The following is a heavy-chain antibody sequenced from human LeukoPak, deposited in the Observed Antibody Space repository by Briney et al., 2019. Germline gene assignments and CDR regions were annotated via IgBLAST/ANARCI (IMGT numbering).Heavy chain of an antibody. V-gene: IGHV3-74*01. CDR2: INGDGSRT. CDR1: GFTFSNYW. CDR3: TRAGQAYGLDH. D-gene: IGHD3-10*01. J-gene: IGHJ4*02. Sequence: AGGSLRLSCAASGFTFSNYWMHWVRQAPGKGLVWVSRINGDGSRTIYADSVKGRFTISKDNAKNTPYLQMNSLRVDDTAVYYCTRAGQAYGLDHWGQGNLVTVSS.